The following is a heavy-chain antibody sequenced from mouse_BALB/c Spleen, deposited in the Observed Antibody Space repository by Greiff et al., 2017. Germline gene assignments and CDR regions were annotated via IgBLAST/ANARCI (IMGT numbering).Heavy chain of an antibody. CDR2: IYPGSGST. CDR3: TRKLRGYFDV. D-gene: IGHD1-1*01. Sequence: LQQPGSELVRPGASVKLSCKASGYTFTSYWMHWVKQRPGQGLEWIGNIYPGSGSTNYDEKFKSKATLTVDTSSSTAYMQLSSLTSEDSAVYYCTRKLRGYFDVWGAGTTVTVSS. CDR1: GYTFTSYW. V-gene: IGHV1S22*01. J-gene: IGHJ1*01.